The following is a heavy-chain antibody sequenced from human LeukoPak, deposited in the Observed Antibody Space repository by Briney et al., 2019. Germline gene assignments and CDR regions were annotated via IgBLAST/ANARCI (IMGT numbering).Heavy chain of an antibody. V-gene: IGHV3-21*01. CDR3: ARQPLWYYYYYYGMDV. Sequence: GGSLRLSCAASGFTFSSYNMNWVRQAPGKGLEWVSSISSSNSYIYYADSVKGRFTISRDNAKNSLYLQMNSLRAEDTAVYYCARQPLWYYYYYYGMDVWGQGTTVTVSS. J-gene: IGHJ6*02. CDR1: GFTFSSYN. CDR2: ISSSNSYI. D-gene: IGHD2-8*02.